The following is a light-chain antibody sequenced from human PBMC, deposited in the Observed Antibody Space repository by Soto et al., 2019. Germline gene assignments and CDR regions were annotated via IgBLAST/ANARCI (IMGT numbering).Light chain of an antibody. J-gene: IGKJ4*01. V-gene: IGKV3-15*01. CDR3: QQYIRWPLT. CDR1: HAVSSN. Sequence: EMVVTQSPATLSVSPGERATLSCMASHAVSSNLAWYQQKPGQAPSLLIYGASTRATGTPARFSRSGSGTEFTLTISSLQSEDYAVYYCQQYIRWPLTFGGGTK. CDR2: GAS.